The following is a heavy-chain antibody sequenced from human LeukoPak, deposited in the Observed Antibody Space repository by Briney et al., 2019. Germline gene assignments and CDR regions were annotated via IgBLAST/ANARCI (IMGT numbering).Heavy chain of an antibody. V-gene: IGHV4-30-2*01. J-gene: IGHJ4*02. CDR3: ARVAVFGVVIFDY. CDR1: GGSLSSGGYY. CDR2: IYHSGST. D-gene: IGHD3-3*01. Sequence: SKTLSLTCTVSGGSLSSGGYYWSWIRQPPGKGLEWIGYIYHSGSTYYNPSLKSRVTISVDRSKNQFSLKLSSVTAADTAVYYCARVAVFGVVIFDYWGQGTLVTVSS.